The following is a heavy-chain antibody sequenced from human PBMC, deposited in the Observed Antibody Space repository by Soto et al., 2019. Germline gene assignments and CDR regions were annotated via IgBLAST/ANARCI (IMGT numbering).Heavy chain of an antibody. V-gene: IGHV1-3*01. CDR3: ARVMQQLVSPFDY. J-gene: IGHJ4*02. Sequence: ASVKVSCKASGYTFTSYAMHWVRQPPGQRLEWMGWINAGNGNTKYSQKFQGRVTITRDTSASTAYMELSSLRSEDTAVYYCARVMQQLVSPFDYWGQGTLVTVSS. CDR2: INAGNGNT. CDR1: GYTFTSYA. D-gene: IGHD6-13*01.